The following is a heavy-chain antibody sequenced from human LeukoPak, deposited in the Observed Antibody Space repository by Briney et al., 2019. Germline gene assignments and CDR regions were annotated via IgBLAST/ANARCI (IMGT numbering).Heavy chain of an antibody. D-gene: IGHD3-22*01. CDR3: AHSVYPIFYYDRESYYYFNS. CDR1: GFSLGTSGAA. V-gene: IGHV2-5*02. J-gene: IGHJ4*02. CDR2: FYWDVDQ. Sequence: ESGPTLVNPTQTLTLTFTFSGFSLGTSGAAVAWIRQPPGKALEWLTLFYWDVDQRYSPFLQNRLHIAQDTSRNQVVFKMTNMDPVDTGTYFCAHSVYPIFYYDRESYYYFNSWGPGTRVTVSS.